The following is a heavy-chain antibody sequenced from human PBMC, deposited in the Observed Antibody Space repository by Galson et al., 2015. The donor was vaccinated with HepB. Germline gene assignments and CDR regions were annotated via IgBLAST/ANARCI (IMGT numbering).Heavy chain of an antibody. D-gene: IGHD6-6*01. Sequence: SVKVSCKASGFTFASDDINWVRQAPGQGLEWMAWLTPNSGNTGYAQKFKGRVTMTGDTSTNTVYMELSGLRSDDTAVDYCARGASAYSTSSGYYSYMYVWGEGTKVSVSS. CDR3: ARGASAYSTSSGYYSYMYV. J-gene: IGHJ6*03. V-gene: IGHV1-8*01. CDR2: LTPNSGNT. CDR1: GFTFASDD.